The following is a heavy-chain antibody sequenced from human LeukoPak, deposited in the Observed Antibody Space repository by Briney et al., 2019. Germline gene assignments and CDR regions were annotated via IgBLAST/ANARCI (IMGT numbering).Heavy chain of an antibody. D-gene: IGHD1-26*01. CDR1: GGSISSSSYY. Sequence: SETLSLTCTVSGGSISSSSYYWGWIRQPPGKGLEWIGSIYYSGSTYYNPSLKSRVTISVNTSKNQFSLKLSSVTAADTAVYYCASPAGGSDAFDIWGQGTMVSVSS. V-gene: IGHV4-39*01. CDR2: IYYSGST. CDR3: ASPAGGSDAFDI. J-gene: IGHJ3*02.